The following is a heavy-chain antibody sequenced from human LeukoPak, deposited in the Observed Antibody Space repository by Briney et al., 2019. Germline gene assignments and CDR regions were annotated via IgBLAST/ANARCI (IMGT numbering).Heavy chain of an antibody. CDR1: GFTFDDYG. V-gene: IGHV3-30*03. J-gene: IGHJ3*02. D-gene: IGHD5-12*01. CDR3: ASQGGYETGGAFDI. Sequence: GGSLRLSCAGAGFTFDDYGMSWVRQAPGKGLEWVAVISYDGSNKYYADSVKGRFTISRDNSKNTLYLQMNSLRAEDTAVYYCASQGGYETGGAFDIWGQGTMVTVSS. CDR2: ISYDGSNK.